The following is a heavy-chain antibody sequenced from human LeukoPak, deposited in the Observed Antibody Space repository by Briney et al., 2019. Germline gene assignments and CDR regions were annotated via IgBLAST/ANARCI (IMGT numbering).Heavy chain of an antibody. CDR1: GGSFNSFY. CDR3: ARVGYGSSWYPDP. Sequence: SETLSLTCTVSGGSFNSFYWSWIRQPPGKGLEWVAYIYYTGTTNYNPSLKSRISVSVDTSKNRFSLKLSSVTAADTAMYYCARVGYGSSWYPDPWGQGTLVTVSS. J-gene: IGHJ5*02. D-gene: IGHD6-13*01. CDR2: IYYTGTT. V-gene: IGHV4-59*01.